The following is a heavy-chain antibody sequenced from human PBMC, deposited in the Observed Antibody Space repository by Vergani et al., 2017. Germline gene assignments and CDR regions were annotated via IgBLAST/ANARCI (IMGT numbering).Heavy chain of an antibody. CDR3: ARHTTYTDS. CDR2: IYPADSGT. Sequence: EVELVQSGPEMRKPGESLKISCKGSEYSFGNYWIGWVRQMPGKGLEWMGIIYPADSGTRYSPSFQGQVTISADKSISTAFLQWDSLNASDTALYYCARHTTYTDSWGQGTLVTVSS. V-gene: IGHV5-51*01. D-gene: IGHD1-1*01. CDR1: EYSFGNYW. J-gene: IGHJ4*02.